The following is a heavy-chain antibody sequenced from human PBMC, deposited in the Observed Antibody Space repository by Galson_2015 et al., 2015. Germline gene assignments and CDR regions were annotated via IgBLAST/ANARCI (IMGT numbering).Heavy chain of an antibody. D-gene: IGHD2-2*01. CDR3: ATTSWTEYQLLSSAVAARRGDAFDI. J-gene: IGHJ3*02. CDR2: ISSSGSTI. Sequence: SLRLSCAASGFTFGDYYMSWIRQAPGKGLEWVSYISSSGSTIYYADSVKGRFTISRDNAKNSLYLQMNSLRAEDTAVYYCATTSWTEYQLLSSAVAARRGDAFDIWGQGTMVTVSS. CDR1: GFTFGDYY. V-gene: IGHV3-11*01.